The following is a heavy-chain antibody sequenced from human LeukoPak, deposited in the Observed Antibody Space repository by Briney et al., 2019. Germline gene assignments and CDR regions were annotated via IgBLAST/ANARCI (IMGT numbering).Heavy chain of an antibody. Sequence: GGSLRLSCAASGVTLSTYAMSWARQAPGKGLEWVSGISISGGTTYYADSVKGRFTISRENSKSTLYLQMNNLRADDTAVYYCANEIRPNDYWGQGTLVTVSS. D-gene: IGHD4-17*01. J-gene: IGHJ4*02. CDR3: ANEIRPNDY. CDR1: GVTLSTYA. V-gene: IGHV3-23*01. CDR2: ISISGGTT.